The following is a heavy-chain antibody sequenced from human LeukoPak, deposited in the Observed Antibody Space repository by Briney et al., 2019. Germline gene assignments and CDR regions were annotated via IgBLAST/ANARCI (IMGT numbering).Heavy chain of an antibody. V-gene: IGHV4-4*09. CDR3: ASRRADMGTIPGYEYWYMDV. D-gene: IGHD2-8*02. CDR1: GASISSSS. Sequence: SETLSLTCTVSGASISSSSWIWIRQPPGEGLEWIGYLYTSGGTDYNPSLKRRVTISVDRSKNEFSLTLRSVTAADTAVYYCASRRADMGTIPGYEYWYMDVWAKGTTVTVSS. CDR2: LYTSGGT. J-gene: IGHJ6*03.